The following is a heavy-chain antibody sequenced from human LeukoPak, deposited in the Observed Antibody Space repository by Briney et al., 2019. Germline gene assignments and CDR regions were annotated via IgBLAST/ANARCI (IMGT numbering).Heavy chain of an antibody. CDR3: ATGGQQLGHYYYYYGMGV. J-gene: IGHJ6*02. CDR1: GDSISSYY. D-gene: IGHD6-13*01. V-gene: IGHV4-59*01. Sequence: SETLSLTCTVSGDSISSYYWSWIRQPPGKGLEWIGYIYYSGSTNYNPSLKSRVTISVDTSKNQFSLKLSSVTAADTAVYYCATGGQQLGHYYYYYGMGVWGQGTTVTVSS. CDR2: IYYSGST.